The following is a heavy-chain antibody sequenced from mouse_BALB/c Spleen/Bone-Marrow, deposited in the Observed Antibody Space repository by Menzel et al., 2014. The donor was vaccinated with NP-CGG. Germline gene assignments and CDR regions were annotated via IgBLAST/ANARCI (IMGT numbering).Heavy chain of an antibody. CDR1: GYTFTSYV. V-gene: IGHV1-14*01. D-gene: IGHD3-2*01. J-gene: IGHJ2*01. CDR3: ARPRQLGLPYYFDY. Sequence: EVKLAESGPELVKPGASVKMSCKASGYTFTSYVMHWVEQKPGQGLEWIGYINPYNDGTKYNEKFKGKATLTSDKSSSTAYMELSSLTSEDSAVYYCARPRQLGLPYYFDYWGQGTTLTVFS. CDR2: INPYNDGT.